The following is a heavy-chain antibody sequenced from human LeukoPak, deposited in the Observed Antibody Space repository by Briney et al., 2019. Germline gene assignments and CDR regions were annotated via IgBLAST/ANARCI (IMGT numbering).Heavy chain of an antibody. Sequence: GSLRLSCAASGFTFSSYWMSWVRQAPGKGLEWIGEINHSGSTNYNPSLKSRVTISVDTSKNQFSLKLSSVTAADTAVYYCARGDDYGDYFDYWGQGTLVTVSS. CDR1: GFTFSSYW. V-gene: IGHV4-34*01. CDR2: INHSGST. CDR3: ARGDDYGDYFDY. J-gene: IGHJ4*02. D-gene: IGHD4-17*01.